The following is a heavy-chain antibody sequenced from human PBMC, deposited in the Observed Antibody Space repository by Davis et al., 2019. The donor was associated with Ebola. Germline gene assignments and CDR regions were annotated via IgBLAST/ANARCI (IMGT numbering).Heavy chain of an antibody. V-gene: IGHV4-59*08. J-gene: IGHJ6*03. CDR1: GDSLSTYY. CDR3: ARPSVRGNYYYYMDV. Sequence: PGGSLRLSCTVSGDSLSTYYWSWIRQTPGGGLEWIGCALYTGSTNYNPSLQSRVTISVDRSKNQFSLEVTSVTAADTAVYYCARPSVRGNYYYYMDVWGKGTTVTVSS. CDR2: ALYTGST. D-gene: IGHD3-10*02.